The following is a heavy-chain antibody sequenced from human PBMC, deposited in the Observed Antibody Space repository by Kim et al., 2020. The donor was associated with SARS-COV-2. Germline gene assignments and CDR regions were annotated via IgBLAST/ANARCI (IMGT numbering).Heavy chain of an antibody. J-gene: IGHJ5*02. V-gene: IGHV4-30-2*05. D-gene: IGHD3-3*01. Sequence: SLKSRCTISVDTSKNQFSLNLSSVTAADTAGYYCARTKRITIFGVVQWFDPWGQGTLVTVSS. CDR3: ARTKRITIFGVVQWFDP.